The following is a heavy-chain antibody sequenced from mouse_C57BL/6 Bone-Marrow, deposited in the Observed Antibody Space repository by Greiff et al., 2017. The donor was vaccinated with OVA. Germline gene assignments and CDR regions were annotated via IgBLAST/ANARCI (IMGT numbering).Heavy chain of an antibody. J-gene: IGHJ2*01. D-gene: IGHD1-1*01. CDR3: ARLGVVDYGY. CDR1: GYAFSSSW. Sequence: VQLQQSGPELVKPGASVKISCKASGYAFSSSWMNWVKQRPGKGLEWIGRIYPGDGDTNYNGKFKGKATLTADKSSSTAYMQLSSLTSEDSAVDVCARLGVVDYGYWGQGTTLTVSS. CDR2: IYPGDGDT. V-gene: IGHV1-82*01.